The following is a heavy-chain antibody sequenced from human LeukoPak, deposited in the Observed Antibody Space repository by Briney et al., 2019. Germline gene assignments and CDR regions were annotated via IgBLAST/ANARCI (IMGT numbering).Heavy chain of an antibody. V-gene: IGHV4-59*01. CDR3: ATKHTGILVGAILLLS. CDR2: IFYSGST. D-gene: IGHD1-26*01. CDR1: GGSLSDSY. J-gene: IGHJ3*01. Sequence: SETLSLTCTVSGGSLSDSYWSWLRQPPGEGLEWIGYIFYSGSTNYNPSLRSRVTISLDTSKNQFSLRLTSVTAADTAVYYCATKHTGILVGAILLLSWGQGTMVTVSS.